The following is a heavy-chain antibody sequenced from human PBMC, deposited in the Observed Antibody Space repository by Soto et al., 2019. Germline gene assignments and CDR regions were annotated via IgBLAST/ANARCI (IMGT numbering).Heavy chain of an antibody. Sequence: PGGSLGLSCATSGFTLNTYPMTWVRQAPGKGLEWVSSISSTAGRTSSYADSVKGRFAISRDFSDNTVYLQMNNLRVDDTAVYFCAKGVLSFHYGMEVWGQGTTVTVSS. D-gene: IGHD3-10*01. J-gene: IGHJ6*02. CDR3: AKGVLSFHYGMEV. CDR1: GFTLNTYP. CDR2: ISSTAGRTS. V-gene: IGHV3-23*01.